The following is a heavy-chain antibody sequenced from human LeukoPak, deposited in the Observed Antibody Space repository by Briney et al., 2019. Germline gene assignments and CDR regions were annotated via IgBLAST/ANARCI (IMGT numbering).Heavy chain of an antibody. D-gene: IGHD6-19*01. Sequence: ASVKVSCKASGYTFTSYDINWVRQATGQGLEWMGWMNPNSGNTGYAQKFQGRVTITRNTSISTAYMELSSLRSEDTAVYYCARDSIVAGYSSGWVPGDYWGQGTLVTVSS. V-gene: IGHV1-8*03. CDR1: GYTFTSYD. CDR2: MNPNSGNT. CDR3: ARDSIVAGYSSGWVPGDY. J-gene: IGHJ4*02.